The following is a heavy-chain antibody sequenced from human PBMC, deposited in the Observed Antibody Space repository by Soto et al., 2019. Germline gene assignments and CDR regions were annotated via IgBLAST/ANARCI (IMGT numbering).Heavy chain of an antibody. Sequence: GGSLRLSCAVSGLILSNSSMNWVRQAPGEAPQWISYISSSGSTIFYADSVRGRFTISRDIVRNSLSLQMSSLRDEDTAVYYCANSGWRYWGQGTLVTVSS. CDR3: ANSGWRY. D-gene: IGHD2-21*01. CDR2: ISSSGSTI. V-gene: IGHV3-48*02. CDR1: GLILSNSS. J-gene: IGHJ4*02.